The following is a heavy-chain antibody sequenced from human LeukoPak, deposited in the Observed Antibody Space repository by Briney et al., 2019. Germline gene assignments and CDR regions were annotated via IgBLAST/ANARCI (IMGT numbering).Heavy chain of an antibody. CDR2: ISGSSSAI. J-gene: IGHJ3*02. CDR3: AREGRGERAFDI. CDR1: GFTFSSYG. V-gene: IGHV3-48*01. Sequence: GGSLRLSCAASGFTFSSYGMNWVRQAPGKGLEWISYISGSSSAIYYADSVKGRFTISRDNAKSSLYLQMNSLRAEDTAVYYCAREGRGERAFDIWGQGTMVTVSS. D-gene: IGHD3-10*01.